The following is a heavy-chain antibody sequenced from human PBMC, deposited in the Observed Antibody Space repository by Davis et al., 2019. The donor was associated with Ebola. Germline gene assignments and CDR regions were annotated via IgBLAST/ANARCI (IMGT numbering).Heavy chain of an antibody. J-gene: IGHJ4*02. V-gene: IGHV3-30*18. D-gene: IGHD3-9*01. CDR2: ISNDGTNK. CDR1: AFTFSNYD. CDR3: AKDQPYYDILTGYFDY. Sequence: PGGSLRLSCAASAFTFSNYDMHWVRQAPGKGLEWVALISNDGTNKYYADSVKGRFTISRDNSKNTLYLQMNSLRAEDTAVYFCAKDQPYYDILTGYFDYWGQGTLVTVSS.